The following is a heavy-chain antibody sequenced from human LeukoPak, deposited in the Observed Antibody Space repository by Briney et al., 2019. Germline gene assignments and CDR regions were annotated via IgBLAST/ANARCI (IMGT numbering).Heavy chain of an antibody. CDR1: GFTFSSYA. D-gene: IGHD4-17*01. Sequence: GGSLRLSCAASGFTFSSYAMSWVRQAPGKGLEWVSAISGSGGSAYYADSVKGRFTISRDNSKNTLYLQMNSLRAEDTAVYYCAKNPHYGDYWYYYYMDVWGKGTTVTVSS. V-gene: IGHV3-23*01. CDR2: ISGSGGSA. J-gene: IGHJ6*03. CDR3: AKNPHYGDYWYYYYMDV.